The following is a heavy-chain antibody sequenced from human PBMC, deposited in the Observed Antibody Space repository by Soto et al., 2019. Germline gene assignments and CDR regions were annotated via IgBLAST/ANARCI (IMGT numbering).Heavy chain of an antibody. Sequence: GASVKVSCKASGYTFTGYYMHWVRQAPGQGLEWMGWINPNSGGTNYAQKFQGWVTMTRDTSISTAYMELSRLRSDDTAVYYCARDRDDDRSDFFSYCGQGSLDTGSS. CDR1: GYTFTGYY. D-gene: IGHD3-22*01. V-gene: IGHV1-2*04. J-gene: IGHJ4*02. CDR2: INPNSGGT. CDR3: ARDRDDDRSDFFSY.